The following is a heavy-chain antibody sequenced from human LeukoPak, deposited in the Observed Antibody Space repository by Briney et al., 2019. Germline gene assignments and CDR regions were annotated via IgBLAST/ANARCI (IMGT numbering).Heavy chain of an antibody. CDR2: IYYSGNA. V-gene: IGHV4-61*01. J-gene: IGHJ6*02. CDR3: AGVQSQNYYAMDV. CDR1: GGSISSSSYY. Sequence: SETLSLTCTVSGGSISSSSYYWSWVRQPPGRGLEWIGNIYYSGNANYNPSLKSRVTMSVDGSKNQLSLKLSSVTAADTAVYYCAGVQSQNYYAMDVWGPGTPVTVSS.